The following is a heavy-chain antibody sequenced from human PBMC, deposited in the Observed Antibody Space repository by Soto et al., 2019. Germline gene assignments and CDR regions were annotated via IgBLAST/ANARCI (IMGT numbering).Heavy chain of an antibody. CDR2: ISYDGSNK. J-gene: IGHJ4*02. CDR3: ARDREEYCSGGSCYSGGY. D-gene: IGHD2-15*01. V-gene: IGHV3-30-3*01. CDR1: GFTFSSYA. Sequence: QVQLVESGGGVVQPGRSLRLSCAASGFTFSSYAMHWVRQAPGKGLEWVAVISYDGSNKYYADSVKGRFTISRDNSKNTLYLQMNILRAEDTAVYYCARDREEYCSGGSCYSGGYWGQGTLVSVSS.